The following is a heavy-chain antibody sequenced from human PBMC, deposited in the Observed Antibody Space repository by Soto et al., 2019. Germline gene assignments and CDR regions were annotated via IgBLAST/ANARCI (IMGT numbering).Heavy chain of an antibody. CDR1: GGSISSYY. D-gene: IGHD3-3*01. CDR3: ARADYYDFWSGYYTGGSFDL. CDR2: IYYSGST. Sequence: QVQLQESGPGLVKPSETLSLTCTVSGGSISSYYWSWIRQPPGKGLEWIGYIYYSGSTNYNPSLKSRVTISVDTSKNQFSLKLSSVTDADTAVYYCARADYYDFWSGYYTGGSFDLWGRGTLVTVSS. J-gene: IGHJ2*01. V-gene: IGHV4-59*08.